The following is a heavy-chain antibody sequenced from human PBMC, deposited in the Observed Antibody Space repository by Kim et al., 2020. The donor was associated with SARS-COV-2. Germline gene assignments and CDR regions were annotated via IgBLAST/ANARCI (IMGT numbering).Heavy chain of an antibody. CDR2: INSDGSST. CDR1: GFTFSSHW. D-gene: IGHD2-15*01. J-gene: IGHJ4*02. Sequence: GGSLRLSCSASGFTFSSHWMHWVRQVPGKGLVWVSRINSDGSSTSYADSVRGRFTISRDNAKNTVYLQMNSLRAEDTAVYYCTRLVVAAAGFDKWSQGT. V-gene: IGHV3-74*01. CDR3: TRLVVAAAGFDK.